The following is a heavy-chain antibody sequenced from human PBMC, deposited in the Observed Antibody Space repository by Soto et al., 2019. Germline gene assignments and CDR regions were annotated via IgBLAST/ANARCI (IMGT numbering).Heavy chain of an antibody. Sequence: SETLSLTCTVSGGSISSGDYYWSWIRQPPGKGLEWIGYIYYSGSTYYNPSLKSRVTISVDTSKNQFSLKLSSVTAADTAVYYWAREAVYYDFWSGYLSPDYWGHGTLVTVSS. D-gene: IGHD3-3*01. V-gene: IGHV4-30-4*01. CDR1: GGSISSGDYY. CDR3: AREAVYYDFWSGYLSPDY. J-gene: IGHJ4*01. CDR2: IYYSGST.